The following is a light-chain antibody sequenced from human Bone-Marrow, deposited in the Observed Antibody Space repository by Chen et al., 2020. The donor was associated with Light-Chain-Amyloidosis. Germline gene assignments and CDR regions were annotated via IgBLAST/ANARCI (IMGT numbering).Light chain of an antibody. J-gene: IGKJ4*01. V-gene: IGKV3-20*01. CDR2: GSS. CDR1: QTISSNY. CDR3: QQYGTSPLT. Sequence: EIVLTQSQGTLSLSPGEGANLSCRASQTISSNYLTWYQQKFGQAPRLLIYGSSSRASGIPDRFTGSGSGTDFTLTINRLEPEDFAMYYCQQYGTSPLTVGGWTKVEIK.